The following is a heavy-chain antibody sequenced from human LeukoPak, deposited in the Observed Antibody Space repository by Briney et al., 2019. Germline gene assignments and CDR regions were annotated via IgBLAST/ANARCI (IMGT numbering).Heavy chain of an antibody. Sequence: PGGSLRLSCAASGFTVSSNYMSWVRPAPGKGLEWVSVIYSGGSTYYADSVKGRFTISRDNSKNTLYLQMNSLRAEDTAVYYCARAGPSRLWTHFDYWGQGTLVTVSS. D-gene: IGHD4/OR15-4a*01. CDR1: GFTVSSNY. V-gene: IGHV3-66*01. CDR2: IYSGGST. J-gene: IGHJ4*02. CDR3: ARAGPSRLWTHFDY.